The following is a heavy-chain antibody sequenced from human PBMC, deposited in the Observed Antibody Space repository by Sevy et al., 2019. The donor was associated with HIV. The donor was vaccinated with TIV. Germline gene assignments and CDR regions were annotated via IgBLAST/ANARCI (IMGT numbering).Heavy chain of an antibody. CDR3: ARELWPGDY. CDR2: INQDGSQK. J-gene: IGHJ4*02. Sequence: GGSLRLSCAASGFTFSDYYMGWVSKAPGKGLEWMANINQDGSQKNYVDSVKGRFTISRDNAKNSVSLQMNSLRVDDTAIYYCARELWPGDYWGQGTLVTVSS. D-gene: IGHD2-21*01. V-gene: IGHV3-7*01. CDR1: GFTFSDYY.